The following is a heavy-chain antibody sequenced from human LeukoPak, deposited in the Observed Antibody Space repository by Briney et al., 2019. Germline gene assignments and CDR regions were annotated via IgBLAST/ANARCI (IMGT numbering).Heavy chain of an antibody. CDR3: ARARMPGIAAN. CDR2: ICYSGST. V-gene: IGHV4-59*01. Sequence: SETLSLTCTVSGGSISSYYWSWIRQPPGKGLEWIGYICYSGSTNYNPSLKSRVTISVDTSKNQFSLKLSSVTAADTAVYYCARARMPGIAANWGQGTLVTVSS. D-gene: IGHD6-13*01. J-gene: IGHJ4*02. CDR1: GGSISSYY.